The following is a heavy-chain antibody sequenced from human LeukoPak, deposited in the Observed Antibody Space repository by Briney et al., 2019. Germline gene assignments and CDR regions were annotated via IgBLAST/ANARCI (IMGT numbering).Heavy chain of an antibody. CDR1: GFTSGNFW. CDR3: ARRNYFNMDA. CDR2: IKQDGGEK. V-gene: IGHV3-7*03. J-gene: IGHJ6*02. Sequence: GGSLRLSCAASGFTSGNFWMHWVRQAPGKGLEWVANIKQDGGEKYYADSVRGRFTTSRDNAKNSLHLQMNSLRVEDTAVYYCARRNYFNMDAWGQGTTVTVSS. D-gene: IGHD3-10*01.